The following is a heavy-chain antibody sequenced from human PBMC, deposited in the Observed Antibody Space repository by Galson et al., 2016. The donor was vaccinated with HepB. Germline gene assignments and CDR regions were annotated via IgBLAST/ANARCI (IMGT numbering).Heavy chain of an antibody. Sequence: CAISGDSVSSNNVAWNWIRQSPSRGLEWLGRTYHNSKWYDDYALSLKSRMTINPDTSKNQFSLQLNSVTPEDTAMYYCARNYHYDSTCYWASDIWGQGTMVIVSS. V-gene: IGHV6-1*01. D-gene: IGHD3-22*01. CDR2: TYHNSKWYD. CDR1: GDSVSSNNVA. J-gene: IGHJ3*02. CDR3: ARNYHYDSTCYWASDI.